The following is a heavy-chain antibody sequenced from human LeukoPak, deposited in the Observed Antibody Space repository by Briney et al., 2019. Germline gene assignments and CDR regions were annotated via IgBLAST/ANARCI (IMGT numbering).Heavy chain of an antibody. D-gene: IGHD2-21*02. CDR1: GGTFSSYA. CDR2: IIPIFGTA. Sequence: GASVKVSCKASGGTFSSYAISWVRQAPGQGLEWMGGIIPIFGTANYAQKFQGRVTITADESTSTAYMELSSLRSEDTAVYYCARDRIVVVTGHTQGYYYYGMDVWGKGTTVTVSS. CDR3: ARDRIVVVTGHTQGYYYYGMDV. V-gene: IGHV1-69*13. J-gene: IGHJ6*04.